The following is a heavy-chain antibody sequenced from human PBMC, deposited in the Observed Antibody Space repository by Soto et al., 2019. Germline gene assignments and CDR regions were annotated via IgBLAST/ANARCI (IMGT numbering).Heavy chain of an antibody. J-gene: IGHJ4*02. D-gene: IGHD3-22*01. CDR3: AKSPGMYYYDSSGYYHYDY. V-gene: IGHV3-23*01. Sequence: GGSLRLSCAASGFIFSSYAMSWVRQAPGKGLEWVSAISGSGGSTYYADSVKGRFIISRDNSKNTLFLQMNSLRAEDTAVYYCAKSPGMYYYDSSGYYHYDYWGQGTLVTVSS. CDR1: GFIFSSYA. CDR2: ISGSGGST.